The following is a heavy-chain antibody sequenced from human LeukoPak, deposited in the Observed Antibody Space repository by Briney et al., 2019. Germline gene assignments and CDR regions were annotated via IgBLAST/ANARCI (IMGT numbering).Heavy chain of an antibody. D-gene: IGHD2/OR15-2a*01. Sequence: GGSLRLSCAASGFTFSSYGMSWVRQAPGKGLEWVSAISGSGGSTYYADSVKGRFTISRDNSKNTLYLQMNSLRAEDTAVYYCAKDTGTTFFLNDAFDIWGQGTMVTVSS. CDR3: AKDTGTTFFLNDAFDI. V-gene: IGHV3-23*01. CDR2: ISGSGGST. J-gene: IGHJ3*02. CDR1: GFTFSSYG.